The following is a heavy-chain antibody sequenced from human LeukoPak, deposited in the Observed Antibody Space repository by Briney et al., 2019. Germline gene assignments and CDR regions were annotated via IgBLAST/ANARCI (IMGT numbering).Heavy chain of an antibody. Sequence: GGSLRLSCAASGLTVSSNYMSWVRQAPGKGLEWVSIIYSGGSTYYADSVKGRFTISRDNSKNTLYLQMNSLRAEDTAVYYCARVTGYYGLDYWGQGTLVTVSS. D-gene: IGHD3-9*01. CDR2: IYSGGST. CDR1: GLTVSSNY. V-gene: IGHV3-66*01. J-gene: IGHJ4*02. CDR3: ARVTGYYGLDY.